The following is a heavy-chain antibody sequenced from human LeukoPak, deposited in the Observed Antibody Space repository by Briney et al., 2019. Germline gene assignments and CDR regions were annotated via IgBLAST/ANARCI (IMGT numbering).Heavy chain of an antibody. D-gene: IGHD6-6*01. Sequence: ASVKVSCKAPGYTFINYHVQWVRRAPGQGPEWMGWINPKSGDTKYAQKFQGRVTMTRDTSTSTAYLRLSSLRPDDTAVYYCVPSSSGYFDYWGQGSLVTVSS. V-gene: IGHV1-2*02. CDR3: VPSSSGYFDY. CDR2: INPKSGDT. CDR1: GYTFINYH. J-gene: IGHJ4*02.